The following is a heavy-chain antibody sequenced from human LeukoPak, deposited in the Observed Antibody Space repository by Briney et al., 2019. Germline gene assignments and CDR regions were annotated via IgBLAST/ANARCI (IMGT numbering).Heavy chain of an antibody. CDR1: GGSISSYY. D-gene: IGHD3-22*01. J-gene: IGHJ4*02. CDR3: ARVGPYDSSGSIGFDY. CDR2: IYTSGNT. V-gene: IGHV4-4*07. Sequence: KASETLSLTCTVSGGSISSYYWTWIRQPAGKGLEWIGRIYTSGNTNYNPSLKSRVTMSVDTSKNQFSLKLTSVTAADTAVYYCARVGPYDSSGSIGFDYWGQGTLVTVSS.